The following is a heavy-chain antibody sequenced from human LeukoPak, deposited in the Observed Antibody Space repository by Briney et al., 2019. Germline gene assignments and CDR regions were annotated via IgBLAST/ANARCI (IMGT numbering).Heavy chain of an antibody. CDR2: ISSSSSYI. D-gene: IGHD3-3*01. V-gene: IGHV3-21*01. J-gene: IGHJ4*02. Sequence: GGSLRLSCAASGFIFTNYFMSWVRQAPGKGLEWVSSISSSSSYIYYADSVKGRFTISRDNAKNSLYLQMNSLRAEDTAVYYCASFVEEDFHYFDYWGQGTLVTVSS. CDR3: ASFVEEDFHYFDY. CDR1: GFIFTNYF.